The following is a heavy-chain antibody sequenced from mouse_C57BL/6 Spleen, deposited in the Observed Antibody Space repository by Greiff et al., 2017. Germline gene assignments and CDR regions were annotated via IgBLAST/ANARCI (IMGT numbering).Heavy chain of an antibody. CDR1: GYTFTNYL. V-gene: IGHV1-54*01. CDR3: ARWSTTLGPGV. J-gene: IGHJ1*03. CDR2: INPGSGGT. Sequence: QVQLQQSGAELVRPGTSVKVSCKASGYTFTNYLIEWVKQRPGQGLEWIGVINPGSGGTNYNEKFKGKATLTADKASSTAYMQLSSLTSEDAAVYFCARWSTTLGPGVWGTGTTVTVSS. D-gene: IGHD1-1*01.